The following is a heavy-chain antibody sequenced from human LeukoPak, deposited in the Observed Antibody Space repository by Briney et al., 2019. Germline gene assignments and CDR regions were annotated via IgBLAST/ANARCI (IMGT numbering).Heavy chain of an antibody. CDR3: ARTTLVRGVIKDSYYYAMDV. V-gene: IGHV6-1*01. CDR1: GDSVSSISAA. Sequence: SQTLSLTCAISGDSVSSISAAWNWIRQSPSKGLEWLGRTYYKSKWYNDYAVSVKGRIIINPDTSKNQFSLQLNSVTPEDTAVYFCARTTLVRGVIKDSYYYAMDVWGQGTTVTVSS. J-gene: IGHJ6*02. CDR2: TYYKSKWYN. D-gene: IGHD3-10*01.